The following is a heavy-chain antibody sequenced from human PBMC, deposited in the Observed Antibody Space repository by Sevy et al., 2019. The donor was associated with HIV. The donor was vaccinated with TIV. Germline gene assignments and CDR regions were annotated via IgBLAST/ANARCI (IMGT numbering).Heavy chain of an antibody. CDR1: GFTFSSYW. Sequence: GGSLRLSCAASGFTFSSYWMSWVRQAPGKGLEWVANIKQDGSEKYYVDSVKGRFTISRDNAKNSLYLQMNSLRAEDTAVYYCAIGPRLYYYDSGAYYGYWGQGTLVTVSS. CDR2: IKQDGSEK. V-gene: IGHV3-7*01. J-gene: IGHJ4*02. D-gene: IGHD3-22*01. CDR3: AIGPRLYYYDSGAYYGY.